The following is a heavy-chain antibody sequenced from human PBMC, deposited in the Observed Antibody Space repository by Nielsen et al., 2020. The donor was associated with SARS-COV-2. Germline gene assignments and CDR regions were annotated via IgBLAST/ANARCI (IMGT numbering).Heavy chain of an antibody. CDR1: GFTFTTHA. CDR2: IWRGGNYK. D-gene: IGHD6-19*01. V-gene: IGHV3-33*04. Sequence: GGSLRLSCAASGFTFTTHAMHWVRQAPGKGLEWVAMIWRGGNYKFYADSVRGRFTIPRDDSKNMVSLQMESLRVEDTALYYCTRDPPDSGWALDYWGQGIPVTVSS. J-gene: IGHJ4*02. CDR3: TRDPPDSGWALDY.